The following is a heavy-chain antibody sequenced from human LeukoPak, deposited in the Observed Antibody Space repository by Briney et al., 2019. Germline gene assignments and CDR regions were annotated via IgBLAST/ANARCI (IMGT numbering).Heavy chain of an antibody. J-gene: IGHJ4*02. CDR1: GYTFTSYD. V-gene: IGHV1-8*03. Sequence: GASVKVSCKASGYTFTSYDINWVRQATGQGLEWMGWMNPNSGNTGYAQKLQGRVTITRNTSISTAYMELSSLRSEDTAVYYCARGFLRGSGYSHDYWGQGTLVTVSS. CDR2: MNPNSGNT. CDR3: ARGFLRGSGYSHDY. D-gene: IGHD3-3*01.